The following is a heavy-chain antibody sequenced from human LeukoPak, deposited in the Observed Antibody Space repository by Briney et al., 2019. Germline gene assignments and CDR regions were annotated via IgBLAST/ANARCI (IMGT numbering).Heavy chain of an antibody. D-gene: IGHD6-19*01. CDR3: ARDAPESSGWYGFDY. CDR1: GYTFTGYY. Sequence: ASVKVSCKASGYTFTGYYMHWVRQAPGQGLEWMGWINPNSGGTNYAQKFQGRVTMTRDTSISTAYMELSRLRSDDTAVYYCARDAPESSGWYGFDYWGQGTLVTVSS. J-gene: IGHJ4*02. V-gene: IGHV1-2*02. CDR2: INPNSGGT.